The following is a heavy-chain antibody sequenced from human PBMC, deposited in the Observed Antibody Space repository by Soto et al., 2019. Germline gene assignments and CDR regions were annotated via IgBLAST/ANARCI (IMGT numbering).Heavy chain of an antibody. CDR1: GGSISSSSYY. J-gene: IGHJ5*02. CDR3: ARHHYDFWSGYYTGWLDP. V-gene: IGHV4-39*01. Sequence: SETLSLTCTVSGGSISSSSYYWGWIRQPPGKGLEWIGSIYYSGSTYYNPSLKSRVTISVDTSKNQFSLKLSSVTAADTAVYYCARHHYDFWSGYYTGWLDPWGQGTLVTVSS. CDR2: IYYSGST. D-gene: IGHD3-3*01.